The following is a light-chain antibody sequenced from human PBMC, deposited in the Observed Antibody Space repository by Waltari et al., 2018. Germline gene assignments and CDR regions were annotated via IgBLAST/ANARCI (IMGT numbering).Light chain of an antibody. CDR1: DIGIKS. Sequence: SFVLTQPPSVSVAQGKTARITCGGNDIGIKSVNWYQQKPGQAPLLVIYYDSDRPSGIPERFSGSNSGNTATLTISRVEAGDEADYYCQVWDSYGDHLVVFGGGTNLSVV. CDR3: QVWDSYGDHLVV. CDR2: YDS. V-gene: IGLV3-21*01. J-gene: IGLJ2*01.